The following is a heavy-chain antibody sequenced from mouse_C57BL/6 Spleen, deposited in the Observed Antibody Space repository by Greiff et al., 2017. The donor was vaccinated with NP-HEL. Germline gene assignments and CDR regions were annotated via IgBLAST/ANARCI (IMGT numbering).Heavy chain of an antibody. D-gene: IGHD2-1*01. J-gene: IGHJ2*01. CDR1: GYSFTGYY. CDR3: ARQGLLDY. V-gene: IGHV1-42*01. CDR2: INPSTGGT. Sequence: EVQLVESGPELVKPGASVKISCKASGYSFTGYYMNWVKQSPEKSLEWIGEINPSTGGTTYNQKFKAKATLTVDKSSSTAYMQLKSLTSEDSAVYYCARQGLLDYWGQGTTLTVSS.